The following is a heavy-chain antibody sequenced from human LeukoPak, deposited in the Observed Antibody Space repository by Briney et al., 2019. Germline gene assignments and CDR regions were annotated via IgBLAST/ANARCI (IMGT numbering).Heavy chain of an antibody. CDR1: GYTFTSYD. CDR3: ARVGYCCSTSCYNFDP. D-gene: IGHD2-2*02. Sequence: ASVKVSCKASGYTFTSYDINWVRQATGQGLEWMGWMNPNSGNTGYAQKFQGRVTMTRNTSISTAYMELSSLRSEDTAVYYCARVGYCCSTSCYNFDPWGQGTLVTVSS. CDR2: MNPNSGNT. J-gene: IGHJ5*02. V-gene: IGHV1-8*01.